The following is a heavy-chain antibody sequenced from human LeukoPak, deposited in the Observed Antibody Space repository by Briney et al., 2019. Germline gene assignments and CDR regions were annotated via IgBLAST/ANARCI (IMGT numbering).Heavy chain of an antibody. CDR3: ARSVAFGRSNPPRHFDY. CDR1: GYSLSNNNW. V-gene: IGHV4-28*01. Sequence: SETLSLTCAVSGYSLSNNNWWGWIRQPPGKGLEWIGNIYYSGSTHYNPSLKSRVTMSVDTSKNQFSLKLSSVTAADTAVYYCARSVAFGRSNPPRHFDYWGQGTLVTVSS. CDR2: IYYSGST. J-gene: IGHJ4*02. D-gene: IGHD4-4*01.